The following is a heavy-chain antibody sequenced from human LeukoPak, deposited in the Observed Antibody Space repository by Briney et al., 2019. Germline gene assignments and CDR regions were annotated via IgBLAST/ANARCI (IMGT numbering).Heavy chain of an antibody. Sequence: ASVKVSCKASGYTFISYGVSWVRQAPGQGLEWMGWIDTYGGSTNYAQNLQGRATVTTDTSTTTVYMELRSLRSDDTAVYYCARPNTDAAGYYFDYWGQGTLVTVSS. V-gene: IGHV1-18*01. CDR3: ARPNTDAAGYYFDY. J-gene: IGHJ4*02. CDR1: GYTFISYG. CDR2: IDTYGGST. D-gene: IGHD6-13*01.